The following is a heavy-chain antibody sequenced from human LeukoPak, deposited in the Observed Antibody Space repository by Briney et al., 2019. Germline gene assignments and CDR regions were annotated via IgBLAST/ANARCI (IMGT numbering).Heavy chain of an antibody. J-gene: IGHJ4*02. CDR3: ASATVTTGCYNY. Sequence: PSETLSLTCTVSGGSISSSSYYWGWIRQPPGKGLEWIGSICYSGSTYYNPSLKSRVTISVDTSKNQFSLKLSSVTAADTAVYYCASATVTTGCYNYWGQGTQVTVSS. V-gene: IGHV4-39*01. CDR2: ICYSGST. CDR1: GGSISSSSYY. D-gene: IGHD4-17*01.